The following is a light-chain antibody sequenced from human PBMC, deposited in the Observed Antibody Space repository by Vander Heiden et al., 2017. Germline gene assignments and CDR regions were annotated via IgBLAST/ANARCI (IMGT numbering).Light chain of an antibody. V-gene: IGLV1-40*01. CDR1: SSNIGAGYD. Sequence: QSVLTQPHSVSGAPGQRVTISCTGSSSNIGAGYDVHWYQQLPGTAPKFLIYGNNNRPSGVPDRFSGSKSGTSASLAITGLQTEDEADYYCQSYDSSLSGSIFGGGTKLTVL. CDR2: GNN. J-gene: IGLJ2*01. CDR3: QSYDSSLSGSI.